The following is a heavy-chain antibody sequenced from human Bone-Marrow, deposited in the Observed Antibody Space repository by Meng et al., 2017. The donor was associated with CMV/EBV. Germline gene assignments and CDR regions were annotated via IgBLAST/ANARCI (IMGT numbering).Heavy chain of an antibody. V-gene: IGHV1-2*02. CDR2: INPNSGGT. CDR3: ARGYYYDSSGYPDLAY. Sequence: ASVKVSCKASGYTFTSYGISWVRQAPGQGLEWMGWINPNSGGTNYAQKFQGRVTMTRDTSISTAYMELSRLRSDDTAVYYCARGYYYDSSGYPDLAYWGQGPRVPGSS. J-gene: IGHJ4*02. CDR1: GYTFTSYG. D-gene: IGHD3-22*01.